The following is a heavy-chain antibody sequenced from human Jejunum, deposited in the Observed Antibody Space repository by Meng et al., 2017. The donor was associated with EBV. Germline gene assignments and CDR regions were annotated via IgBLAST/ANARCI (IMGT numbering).Heavy chain of an antibody. D-gene: IGHD2-15*01. CDR3: ARHRGEMLLRPFDY. V-gene: IGHV4-39*01. CDR2: INKSSTT. Sequence: GLGKHLSATFLTCADSELCTRRRGHHGALGRLIQGKGVEWKAGINKSSTTNYNPSLESQVTIYVDTAKNHFSLRLRSVTAADTAVYYCARHRGEMLLRPFDYWGHGTLVTVSS. J-gene: IGHJ4*01. CDR1: ELCTRRRGHH.